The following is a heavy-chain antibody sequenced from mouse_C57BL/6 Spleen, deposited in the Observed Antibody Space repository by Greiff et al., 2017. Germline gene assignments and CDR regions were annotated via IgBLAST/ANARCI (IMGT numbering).Heavy chain of an antibody. J-gene: IGHJ3*01. CDR3: ARSADWDWFAY. Sequence: QVQLQQSGAELMKPGASVKLSCKATGYTFTGYWIEWVKQRPGHGLEWVGVILPGSGSTNYNEKFKGKATFTADTSSKTSYMQRSSLTTEDSAIYVCARSADWDWFAYWGQGTLVTVSA. D-gene: IGHD4-1*01. V-gene: IGHV1-9*01. CDR1: GYTFTGYW. CDR2: ILPGSGST.